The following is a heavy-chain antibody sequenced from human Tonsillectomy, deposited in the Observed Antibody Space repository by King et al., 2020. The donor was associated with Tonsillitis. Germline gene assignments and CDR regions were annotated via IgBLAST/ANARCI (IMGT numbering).Heavy chain of an antibody. CDR1: GFTFSNYA. Sequence: VQLVESGGGVVEPGTSLRLSCIVSGFTFSNYAMHWVRQAPGKGLEWVAVISYDASDKYYADSVKGRFIISRDNSKNTLYLEVNSLRTEDTAIYYCAKVVSTGSWYWNYFESWGQGTLVTVSS. CDR2: ISYDASDK. J-gene: IGHJ4*02. D-gene: IGHD6-13*01. CDR3: AKVVSTGSWYWNYFES. V-gene: IGHV3-30*18.